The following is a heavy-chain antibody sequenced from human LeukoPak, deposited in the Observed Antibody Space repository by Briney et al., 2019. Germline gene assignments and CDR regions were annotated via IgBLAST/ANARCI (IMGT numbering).Heavy chain of an antibody. D-gene: IGHD3-22*01. CDR3: ARGFRGNGYSNFDY. V-gene: IGHV3-69-1*01. J-gene: IGHJ4*02. CDR2: IDTSNTL. CDR1: GFTLSNYN. Sequence: GGSLRLSCVASGFTLSNYNINWVRQAPGKGLEWVSCIDTSNTLYYADSVKGRFTISRDNAKNSPFLQMSSLRVEDTAVYYCARGFRGNGYSNFDYWGQGTLVTVSS.